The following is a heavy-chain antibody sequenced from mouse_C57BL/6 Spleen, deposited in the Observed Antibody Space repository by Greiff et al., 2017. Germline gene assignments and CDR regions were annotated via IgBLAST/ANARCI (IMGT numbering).Heavy chain of an antibody. Sequence: EVKLVESGGGLVQPGGSMKLSCVASGFTFSNYWMNWVRQSPEKGLEWVAQIRLKSDNYATHYAESVKGRFTISRDDSKSSVYLQMNNLRAEDPVIYYCTAPRYCGSSFAWFAYWGQGTLVTVSA. CDR1: GFTFSNYW. CDR3: TAPRYCGSSFAWFAY. V-gene: IGHV6-3*01. D-gene: IGHD1-1*01. J-gene: IGHJ3*01. CDR2: IRLKSDNYAT.